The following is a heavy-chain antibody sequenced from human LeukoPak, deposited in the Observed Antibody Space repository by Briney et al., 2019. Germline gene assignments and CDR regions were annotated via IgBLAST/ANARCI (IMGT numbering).Heavy chain of an antibody. CDR2: ISAYNGNT. V-gene: IGHV1-18*01. J-gene: IGHJ3*02. CDR1: GYTFTSYG. D-gene: IGHD1-26*01. CDR3: ARSIVGVVGAPDAFDI. Sequence: ASVKVSCKASGYTFTSYGISWVRQAPGQGLEWMGWISAYNGNTNYAQKLQGRVTMTTDTSTSTAYMKLRSLRSDDTAVYYCARSIVGVVGAPDAFDIWGQGTMVTVSS.